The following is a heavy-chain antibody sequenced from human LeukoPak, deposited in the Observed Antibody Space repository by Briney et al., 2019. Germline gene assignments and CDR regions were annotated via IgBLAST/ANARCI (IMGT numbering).Heavy chain of an antibody. V-gene: IGHV4-39*01. CDR1: GGDINNNNYY. CDR3: ARRARDGFVDF. J-gene: IGHJ4*02. Sequence: PSETLSLTCTVSGGDINNNNYYWSWIRQSPGTGLEWIGSIYYSGSTYHNPSLKSRVAISIDTSKNQFSLNLTSVTAADTAVYYCARRARDGFVDFWGQGTLVTVSS. CDR2: IYYSGST. D-gene: IGHD5-24*01.